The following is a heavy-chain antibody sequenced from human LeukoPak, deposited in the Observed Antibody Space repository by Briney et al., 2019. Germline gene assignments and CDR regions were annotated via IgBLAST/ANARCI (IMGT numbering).Heavy chain of an antibody. V-gene: IGHV1-69*02. Sequence: SVKVSCKASGGTFSSYTISWVRQAPGQGLEWMGRIIPILGIANYAQKFQGRVTITADKSTSTAYMELSSLRSEDTAVYYCASESFLGDSGCYQYYFDYWGQGTLVTVSS. D-gene: IGHD3-22*01. CDR1: GGTFSSYT. CDR2: IIPILGIA. CDR3: ASESFLGDSGCYQYYFDY. J-gene: IGHJ4*02.